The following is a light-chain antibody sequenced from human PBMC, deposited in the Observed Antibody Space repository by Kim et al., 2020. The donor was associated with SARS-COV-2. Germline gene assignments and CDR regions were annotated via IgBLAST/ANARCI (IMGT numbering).Light chain of an antibody. CDR1: SSNIGSNI. CDR2: RNT. Sequence: QRGTISCSGSSSNIGSNIVNWYQQLPGTAPKLLIYRNTQRPSGVPDRFSGSKSATSASLAITGLQSEDEADYYCAAWDDSLSGYVFGTGTKVTVL. CDR3: AAWDDSLSGYV. J-gene: IGLJ1*01. V-gene: IGLV1-44*01.